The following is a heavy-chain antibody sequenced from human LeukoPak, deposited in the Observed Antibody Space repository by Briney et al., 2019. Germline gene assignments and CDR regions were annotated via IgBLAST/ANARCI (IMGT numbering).Heavy chain of an antibody. Sequence: PGGSLRLSCAASGFTFSSFGLHWVRQAPGKGLEWVAVIWYDGTTKYYADSVKGRFPISRDTSKNTLYLQMNSLRAEDTAVYYCAGAFGSYIDYWGQGTLVTVSS. CDR1: GFTFSSFG. CDR3: AGAFGSYIDY. J-gene: IGHJ4*02. CDR2: IWYDGTTK. V-gene: IGHV3-33*01. D-gene: IGHD3-3*01.